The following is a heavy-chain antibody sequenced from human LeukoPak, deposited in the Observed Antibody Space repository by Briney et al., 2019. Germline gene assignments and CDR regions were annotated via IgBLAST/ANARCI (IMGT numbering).Heavy chain of an antibody. CDR2: ISGSGGTT. Sequence: GGSLRLSCAASGFAFSNYAMSWVRQAPGKGLEWVSTISGSGGTTYYADSVKGRFTISRDISKNTLYLQMNSLRAEATAAYYCAKVFGIYFVIDYGGRETLVTVSS. D-gene: IGHD3-3*01. J-gene: IGHJ4*02. CDR3: AKVFGIYFVIDY. V-gene: IGHV3-23*01. CDR1: GFAFSNYA.